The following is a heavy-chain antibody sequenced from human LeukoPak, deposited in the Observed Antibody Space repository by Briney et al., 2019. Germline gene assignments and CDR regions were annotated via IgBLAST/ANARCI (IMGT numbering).Heavy chain of an antibody. CDR1: GGTFSSYA. V-gene: IGHV1-69*13. CDR2: IIPMFGTA. CDR3: ARARVEVAAGQFDY. D-gene: IGHD6-13*01. Sequence: ASVKVSCKASGGTFSSYAISWVRQAPGQGLEWMGGIIPMFGTANYAQKFQGRVTITADESTSTAYMELSSLRSEDTAVYYCARARVEVAAGQFDYWGQGTLVTVSS. J-gene: IGHJ4*02.